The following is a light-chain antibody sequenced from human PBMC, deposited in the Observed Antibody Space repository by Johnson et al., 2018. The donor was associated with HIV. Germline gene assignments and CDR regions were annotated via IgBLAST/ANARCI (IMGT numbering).Light chain of an antibody. J-gene: IGLJ1*01. V-gene: IGLV1-44*01. Sequence: QSVLTQPPSVSAAPGQKVTISCSGSSSNIGSNPVNWYQQLPRTAPKLLIYRDNQRPSEVPDRFSGSKSGTSASLAISGLQGEDDADYYCAAWDDSLTGYVFGAGTKVTVL. CDR2: RDN. CDR3: AAWDDSLTGYV. CDR1: SSNIGSNP.